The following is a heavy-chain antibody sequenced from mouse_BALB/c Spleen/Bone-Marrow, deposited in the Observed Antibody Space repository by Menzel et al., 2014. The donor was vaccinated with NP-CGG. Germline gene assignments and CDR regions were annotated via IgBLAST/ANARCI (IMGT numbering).Heavy chain of an antibody. V-gene: IGHV5-6*01. J-gene: IGHJ2*01. Sequence: EVQGVESGGDLVKPGGSLKLSCAASGFTFSNYGMSWVRQTPDKRLEWVATISSGGSYTYYPDSVKGRFTISRDNAKNTLYLQMSSLKSEDTAMYYCARQRDYDYLDYWGQGTTLTVSS. CDR2: ISSGGSYT. CDR1: GFTFSNYG. D-gene: IGHD2-4*01. CDR3: ARQRDYDYLDY.